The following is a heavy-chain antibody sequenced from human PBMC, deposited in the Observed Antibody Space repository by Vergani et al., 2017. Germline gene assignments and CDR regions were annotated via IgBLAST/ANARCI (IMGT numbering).Heavy chain of an antibody. CDR1: GFTLSNYD. CDR2: IQFDGSNQ. Sequence: QVQLVESGGGVVQRGGSLRLFCATSGFTLSNYDMQWIRQGPGKGLEFVAFIQFDGSNQYYADSVKGRFTLSRDFSKNTLYLQMNSLRTDDTATYYFAKHFRGWGIDYWCQGTQVIVSS. CDR3: AKHFRGWGIDY. V-gene: IGHV3-30*02. J-gene: IGHJ4*02. D-gene: IGHD3-16*01.